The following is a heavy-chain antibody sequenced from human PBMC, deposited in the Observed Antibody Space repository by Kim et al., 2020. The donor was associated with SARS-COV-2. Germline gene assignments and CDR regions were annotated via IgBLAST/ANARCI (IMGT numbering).Heavy chain of an antibody. D-gene: IGHD2-2*01. V-gene: IGHV7-4-1*02. CDR1: GYTFTKYA. Sequence: ASVKVSCKASGYTFTKYAINWVRQAPGQGLEWMGWINTNTGNPTYAQGFTGRFVFSLDTSVSTAYLEISSLKADDTAVYYCARPCTTGCYADRFLDYWGQGTLVTVSS. CDR2: INTNTGNP. CDR3: ARPCTTGCYADRFLDY. J-gene: IGHJ4*02.